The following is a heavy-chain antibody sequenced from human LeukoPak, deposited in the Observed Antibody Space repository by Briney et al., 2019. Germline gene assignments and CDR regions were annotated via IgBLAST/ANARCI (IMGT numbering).Heavy chain of an antibody. CDR2: IFFSGST. J-gene: IGHJ4*02. V-gene: IGHV4-59*01. Sequence: SETLSLTCTASGGSISSYYWSWIRQPPGKGLEWIGYIFFSGSTNYNPSLKSRVTISVDTSKNQFSLKLRSVTAADTAVYYCARAGVVTATRDYFDYWGQGTLVTVSS. CDR1: GGSISSYY. CDR3: ARAGVVTATRDYFDY. D-gene: IGHD2-21*02.